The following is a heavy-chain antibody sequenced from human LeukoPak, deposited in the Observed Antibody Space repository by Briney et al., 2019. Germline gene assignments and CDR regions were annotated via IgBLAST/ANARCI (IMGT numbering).Heavy chain of an antibody. CDR3: AKTGDGYCSGGSCYSPFDY. J-gene: IGHJ4*02. CDR1: GYTFTSYG. Sequence: ASVKVSCKASGYTFTSYGISWVRRAPGQGLEWIGWISAYNGNTNYAQKLQGGVTMTTDTSTSTAYMELRSLRSEDTAVYYCAKTGDGYCSGGSCYSPFDYWGQGTLVTVSS. V-gene: IGHV1-18*01. D-gene: IGHD2-15*01. CDR2: ISAYNGNT.